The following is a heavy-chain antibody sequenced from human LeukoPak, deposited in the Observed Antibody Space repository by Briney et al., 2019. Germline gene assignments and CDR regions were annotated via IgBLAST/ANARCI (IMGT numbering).Heavy chain of an antibody. CDR3: ATYQQLATNLFDY. J-gene: IGHJ4*02. D-gene: IGHD6-13*01. V-gene: IGHV1-8*01. Sequence: ASVKVSCKASGYTFTSYDINWVRQATGQGLEWMGWMNPNSGNTGYAQKFQGRVTMTRNTSISTAYMEPSSLRSEDTAVYYCATYQQLATNLFDYWGQGTLVTVSS. CDR2: MNPNSGNT. CDR1: GYTFTSYD.